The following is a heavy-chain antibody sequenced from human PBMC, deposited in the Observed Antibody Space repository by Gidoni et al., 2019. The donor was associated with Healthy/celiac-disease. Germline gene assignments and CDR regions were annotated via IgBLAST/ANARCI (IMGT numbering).Heavy chain of an antibody. J-gene: IGHJ6*02. CDR1: GYTLTELS. CDR3: ATETSDYYYYGMDV. Sequence: QVQLVQSGAAVKKPGASVKVSCKVSGYTLTELSMHSVRQAPGKGLEWMGGFDPEDGETIYAQKFQGRVTMTEETSTETAYMELSSLRSEDTAVYYCATETSDYYYYGMDVWGQGTTVTVSS. CDR2: FDPEDGET. V-gene: IGHV1-24*01.